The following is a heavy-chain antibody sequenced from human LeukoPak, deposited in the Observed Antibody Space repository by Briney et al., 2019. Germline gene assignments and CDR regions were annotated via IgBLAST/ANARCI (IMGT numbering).Heavy chain of an antibody. CDR2: ISGDSGST. CDR3: AKDRGSGWYYFHY. D-gene: IGHD6-19*01. CDR1: GFTFHDYA. J-gene: IGHJ4*02. Sequence: GGSLRLSCAASGFTFHDYAMYWVRQAREKGPEWVSLISGDSGSTDYADFVKGRFTISRDNSQNSVFLQMNSLTSEDTAVYFCAKDRGSGWYYFHYWGQGTLVTVSS. V-gene: IGHV3-43*02.